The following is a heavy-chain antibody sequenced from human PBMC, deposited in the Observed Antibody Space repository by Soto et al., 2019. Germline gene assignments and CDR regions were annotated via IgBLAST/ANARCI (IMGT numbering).Heavy chain of an antibody. Sequence: ASVKVSCKASGGTFSSYTISWVRQAPGQGPEWMGRIIPILGIANYAQKFQGRVTITADKSTSTAYMELSSLRSEDTAVYYCAETVSSDAFDIWGQGTMVTVSS. CDR3: AETVSSDAFDI. D-gene: IGHD4-17*01. CDR1: GGTFSSYT. CDR2: IIPILGIA. V-gene: IGHV1-69*02. J-gene: IGHJ3*02.